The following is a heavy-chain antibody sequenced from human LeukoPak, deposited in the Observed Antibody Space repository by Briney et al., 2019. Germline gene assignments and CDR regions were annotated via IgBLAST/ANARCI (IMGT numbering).Heavy chain of an antibody. CDR2: MNPNSGNT. V-gene: IGHV1-8*01. CDR3: ARDSYDYVWGGYATGYYGMDV. J-gene: IGHJ6*02. Sequence: ASVKVSCKASGYTFTSYDINWVRQGTGQGLEWMGWMNPNSGNTGYAQKFQGRVTMTRNTSISTAYMELSSLRSEDTAVYYCARDSYDYVWGGYATGYYGMDVWGQGTTVTVSS. CDR1: GYTFTSYD. D-gene: IGHD3-16*01.